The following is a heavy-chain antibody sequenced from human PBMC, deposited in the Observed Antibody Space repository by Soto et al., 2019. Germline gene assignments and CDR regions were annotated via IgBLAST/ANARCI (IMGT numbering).Heavy chain of an antibody. CDR1: GGSISSGGYY. CDR3: ARDRCSSTSCYIRGWFDP. D-gene: IGHD2-2*02. V-gene: IGHV4-31*03. CDR2: IYYSGST. J-gene: IGHJ5*02. Sequence: SETLSLTCTVSGGSISSGGYYWSWIRQHPGKGLEWIGYIYYSGSTYYNPSLKSRVTISVDTSKNQFSLKLSSVTAADTAVYYCARDRCSSTSCYIRGWFDPWGQGTLVTVSS.